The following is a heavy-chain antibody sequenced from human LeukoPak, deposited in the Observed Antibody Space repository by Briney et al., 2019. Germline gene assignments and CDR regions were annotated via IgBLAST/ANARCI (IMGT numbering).Heavy chain of an antibody. V-gene: IGHV3-21*01. J-gene: IGHJ4*02. CDR2: ISSSSSYI. D-gene: IGHD5-24*01. CDR3: ARSLEMATIRPFDY. Sequence: PGGSLRLSCAASGFTFSSYSMNWVRQAPVKGLEWVSSISSSSSYIYYADSVKGRFTISRDSAKNSLYLQMNSLRAEDTAVYYCARSLEMATIRPFDYWGQGTLVTVSS. CDR1: GFTFSSYS.